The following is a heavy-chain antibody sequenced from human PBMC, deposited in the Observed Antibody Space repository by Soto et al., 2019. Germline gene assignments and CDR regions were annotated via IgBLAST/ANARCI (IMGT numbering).Heavy chain of an antibody. J-gene: IGHJ5*02. V-gene: IGHV1-18*01. CDR2: ISPYNDDT. CDR1: GYTFINYG. Sequence: GASVKVSCKTSGYTFINYGISWVRQAPGQGPEWMGWISPYNDDTKYAQKFQGRVTMTTDTSTSTAYMELRSLRSDDTAVYYCARVLPPFDPWGQGTLVTVSS. CDR3: ARVLPPFDP.